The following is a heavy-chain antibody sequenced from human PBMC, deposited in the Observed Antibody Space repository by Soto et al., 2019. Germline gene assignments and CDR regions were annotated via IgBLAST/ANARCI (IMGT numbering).Heavy chain of an antibody. CDR3: ARGMTTVTPLDY. CDR2: IYHSGRT. CDR1: GGSISSGGYS. V-gene: IGHV4-30-2*01. J-gene: IGHJ4*02. D-gene: IGHD4-17*01. Sequence: QLQLQESGSGLVKPSQTLSLTCAVSGGSISSGGYSWSWIRQPPGKGLEWIGYIYHSGRTYYNPSLKSRVTISVDRSKNQFSLKLSSVTAEDTAVYYCARGMTTVTPLDYWCQGTRVTVSS.